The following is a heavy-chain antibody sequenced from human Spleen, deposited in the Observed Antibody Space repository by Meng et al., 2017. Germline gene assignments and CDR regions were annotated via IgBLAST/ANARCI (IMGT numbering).Heavy chain of an antibody. CDR1: GGSFSAYY. D-gene: IGHD3-16*02. CDR3: ARDVGVIPHSYDY. V-gene: IGHV4-34*01. Sequence: QVQLQQWGTGLLKPSETLSLTCAVYGGSFSAYYWSWIRQSPGKGLEWIGDIDHRGSPNYNPTLKSRVTISVDKSKNQFSLKLSSVTAADTAVYYCARDVGVIPHSYDYWGQGTLVTVSS. J-gene: IGHJ4*02. CDR2: IDHRGSP.